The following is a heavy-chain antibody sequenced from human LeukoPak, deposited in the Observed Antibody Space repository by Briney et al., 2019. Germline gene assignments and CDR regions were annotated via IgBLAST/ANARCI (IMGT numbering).Heavy chain of an antibody. CDR1: GGTFSSYA. CDR3: ARGVTFECSSTSCYARDAFDI. CDR2: IIPIFGTA. D-gene: IGHD2-2*01. J-gene: IGHJ3*02. Sequence: SVKVSCKASGGTFSSYAISWVRQAPGQGLEWMGGIIPIFGTANYAQKFQGRVTITADKSTSTAYMELSSLRSEDTAVYYCARGVTFECSSTSCYARDAFDIWGQGTMVTVSS. V-gene: IGHV1-69*06.